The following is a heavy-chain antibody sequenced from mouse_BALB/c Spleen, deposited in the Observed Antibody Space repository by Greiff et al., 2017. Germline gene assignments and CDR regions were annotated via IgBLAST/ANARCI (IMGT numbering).Heavy chain of an antibody. V-gene: IGHV3-6*02. Sequence: DVQLQESGPGLVKPSQSLSLTCSVTGYSITSGYYWNWIRQFPGNQLQWMGYISYDGSNNYSPSLKTRISITRNTSKNQFFLKLNSVTTEDTATYYCARDYYAMDYWGQGTSGTVTA. CDR3: ARDYYAMDY. J-gene: IGHJ4*01. CDR1: GYSITSGYY. CDR2: ISYDGSN.